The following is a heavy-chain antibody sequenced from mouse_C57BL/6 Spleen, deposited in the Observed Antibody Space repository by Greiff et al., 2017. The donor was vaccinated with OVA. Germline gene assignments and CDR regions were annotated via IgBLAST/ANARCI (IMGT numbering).Heavy chain of an antibody. V-gene: IGHV14-4*01. CDR2: IDPENGDT. Sequence: EVQLKESGAELVRPGASVKLSCTASGFNIKDDYMHWVKQRPEQGLEWIGWIDPENGDTEYASKFQGKATITADTSSNTAYLQLSSLTSEDTAVYYCTDDGYLAWFAYWGQGTLVTVSA. J-gene: IGHJ3*01. CDR3: TDDGYLAWFAY. CDR1: GFNIKDDY. D-gene: IGHD2-3*01.